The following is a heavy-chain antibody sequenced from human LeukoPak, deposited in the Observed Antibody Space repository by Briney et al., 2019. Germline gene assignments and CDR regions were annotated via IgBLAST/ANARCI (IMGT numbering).Heavy chain of an antibody. V-gene: IGHV4-59*01. J-gene: IGHJ4*02. CDR2: IYYSGST. CDR1: GGSISSYY. CDR3: ARGDYGSGSEQYYFDY. D-gene: IGHD3-10*01. Sequence: SETLSLTCTVSGGSISSYYWSWIRQPPGKGLEWIGYIYYSGSTNYNPSLKSRVTISVDTSKNQFSLKLSSVTAADTAVYYCARGDYGSGSEQYYFDYWGQGTLVTVSS.